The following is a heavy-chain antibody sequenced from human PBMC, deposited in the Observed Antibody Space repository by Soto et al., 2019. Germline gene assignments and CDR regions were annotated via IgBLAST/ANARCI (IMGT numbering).Heavy chain of an antibody. CDR1: GFTFSSYG. V-gene: IGHV3-30*18. CDR2: ISYDGSNK. CDR3: AKDLLRPGRAYGMDV. Sequence: QVQLVESGGGVVQPGRSLRLSCAASGFTFSSYGMHWVSQAPGKRLEWVAVISYDGSNKYYADSVKGRFTISRDNSKNTLYLQMNSLRAEVTAVYYCAKDLLRPGRAYGMDVWGQGTTVTVSS. J-gene: IGHJ6*02.